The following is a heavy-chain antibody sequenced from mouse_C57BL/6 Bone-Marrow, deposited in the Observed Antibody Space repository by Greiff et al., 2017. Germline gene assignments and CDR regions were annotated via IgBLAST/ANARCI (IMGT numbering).Heavy chain of an antibody. V-gene: IGHV1-72*01. Sequence: QVQLQQSGAELVKPGASVKISCKASGYTFTSYWMHWVKQRPGRGLAWIVRIDPNSGGTKYNEKFKGKATLTVDKPSSTAYMQLSSLTSEDSAVYYCARLLTTVVVDYWGQGTTLTVSS. D-gene: IGHD1-1*01. J-gene: IGHJ2*01. CDR1: GYTFTSYW. CDR3: ARLLTTVVVDY. CDR2: IDPNSGGT.